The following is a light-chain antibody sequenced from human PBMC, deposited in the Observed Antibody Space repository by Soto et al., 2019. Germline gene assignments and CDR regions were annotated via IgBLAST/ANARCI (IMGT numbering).Light chain of an antibody. Sequence: EIVLTQSPGTLSLSPGERATLSCRASQSVSSSYLAWYQQKPGQAPRLLIYGASSRANGIPDRFSGGGSGTDLTLTISRLEPEDFAVYDCQQYGSSPPVTFGQGTRLEIK. CDR1: QSVSSSY. CDR2: GAS. J-gene: IGKJ5*01. CDR3: QQYGSSPPVT. V-gene: IGKV3-20*01.